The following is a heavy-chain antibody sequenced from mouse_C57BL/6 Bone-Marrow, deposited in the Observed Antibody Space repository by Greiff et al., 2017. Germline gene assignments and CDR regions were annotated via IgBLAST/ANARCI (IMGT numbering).Heavy chain of an antibody. Sequence: VQLQQSGAELVRPGASVKLSCKASGYTFTDYYINWVKQRPGQGLEWIARIYPGSGNTYYNEKFKGKATLTAEKSSSTAYMQLSSLTSEDSAVYCCARTGNGYCYFDYWGQGTTLTVSS. CDR1: GYTFTDYY. D-gene: IGHD2-3*01. CDR2: IYPGSGNT. V-gene: IGHV1-76*01. J-gene: IGHJ2*01. CDR3: ARTGNGYCYFDY.